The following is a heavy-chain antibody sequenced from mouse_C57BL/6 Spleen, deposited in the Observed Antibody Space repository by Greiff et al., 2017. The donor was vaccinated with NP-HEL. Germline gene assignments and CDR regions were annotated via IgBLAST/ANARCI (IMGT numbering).Heavy chain of an antibody. CDR3: ARSYYYGSVFDY. CDR2: INPGSGGT. V-gene: IGHV1-54*01. D-gene: IGHD1-1*01. Sequence: QVQLQQSGAELVRPGTSVKVSCKASGYAFTNYLIEWVKQRPGQGLEWIGVINPGSGGTNYNEKFKGKATLTADNSSSTAYMQLSSLTSEDSAVYFCARSYYYGSVFDYWGQGTTLTVSS. J-gene: IGHJ2*01. CDR1: GYAFTNYL.